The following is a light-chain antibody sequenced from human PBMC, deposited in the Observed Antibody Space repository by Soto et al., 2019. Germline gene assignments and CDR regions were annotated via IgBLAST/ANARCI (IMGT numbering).Light chain of an antibody. J-gene: IGLJ2*01. CDR2: DVS. CDR3: TSYTSSSTLEV. Sequence: QSALTQPASVSGSPGRSVTISCTGSSSDVGGYNYVSWYQQHPGKAPKLMIFDVSYRPSGVSNRFSGSKSGNTASLTISGLQAEDEADYYCTSYTSSSTLEVFGGGTKVTVL. CDR1: SSDVGGYNY. V-gene: IGLV2-14*01.